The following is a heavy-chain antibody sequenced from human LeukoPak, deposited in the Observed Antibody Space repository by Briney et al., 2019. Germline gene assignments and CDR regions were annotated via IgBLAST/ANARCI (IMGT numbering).Heavy chain of an antibody. Sequence: GASVKVSCKASGYTFTSYGISWVRQAPGQGLEWMGWISAYNGNTNYAQKLQGRVTMTTDTSTSTAYMELRSLRSDDTAVYYCAREGQIAVADHNRFDPWGQGTLVTVSS. CDR1: GYTFTSYG. V-gene: IGHV1-18*01. CDR2: ISAYNGNT. D-gene: IGHD6-19*01. CDR3: AREGQIAVADHNRFDP. J-gene: IGHJ5*02.